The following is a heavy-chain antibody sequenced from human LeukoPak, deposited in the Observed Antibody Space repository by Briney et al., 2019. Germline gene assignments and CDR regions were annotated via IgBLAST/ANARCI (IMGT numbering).Heavy chain of an antibody. V-gene: IGHV1-2*02. Sequence: GASVKVSCKASGYTFTGYYMHWVRQAPGQGLEWMGWINPNSGGTNYAQKFQGRVTMTRDTSISTAYMELSRLRSDDTAVYYCARTTSSSWYNTFDYWGQGTLVTVSS. CDR1: GYTFTGYY. D-gene: IGHD6-13*01. J-gene: IGHJ4*02. CDR2: INPNSGGT. CDR3: ARTTSSSWYNTFDY.